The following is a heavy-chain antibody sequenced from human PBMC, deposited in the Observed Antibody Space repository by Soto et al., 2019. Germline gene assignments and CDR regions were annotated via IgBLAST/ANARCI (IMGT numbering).Heavy chain of an antibody. V-gene: IGHV4-34*01. CDR1: GGSFSGYY. Sequence: QVQLQQWGAGLLKPSETLSLTCAVYGGSFSGYYWSWIRQPPGKGLEWIGEINHSGSTNYNPSLKSRVTISVETSKNQFSLKLSSVTAADTAVYYCARAPALDIVVVVALYGYYFDYWGQGTLVTVSS. D-gene: IGHD2-15*01. J-gene: IGHJ4*02. CDR2: INHSGST. CDR3: ARAPALDIVVVVALYGYYFDY.